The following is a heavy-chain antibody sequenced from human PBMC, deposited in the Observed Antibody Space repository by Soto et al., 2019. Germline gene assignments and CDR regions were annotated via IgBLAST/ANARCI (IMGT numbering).Heavy chain of an antibody. V-gene: IGHV3-23*01. CDR2: ISGSGGST. D-gene: IGHD4-17*01. CDR3: AKVYGDYIYYFDY. Sequence: EVQLLESGGGLVQPGGSLRLSCAASGFTFSSYAMSWVRQAPGKGLEWVSAISGSGGSTYYADSVKGRFTISRDNSKNTLYLQMNSLRAGDTAVYYCAKVYGDYIYYFDYWGQGTLVTVSS. CDR1: GFTFSSYA. J-gene: IGHJ4*02.